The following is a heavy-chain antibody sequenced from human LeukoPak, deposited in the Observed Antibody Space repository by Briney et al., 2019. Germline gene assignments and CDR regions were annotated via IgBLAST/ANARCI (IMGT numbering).Heavy chain of an antibody. D-gene: IGHD3-10*01. Sequence: GGSLRLSCAASGFAFSGYGMHWVRQAPGKGLEWVAFIRYDGSNKYYADSVKGRFTISRDNSKNTLYLQMNSLRAEDTAVYYCANTPVTMVRGVHYYFDYWGQGTLVTVSS. J-gene: IGHJ4*02. CDR3: ANTPVTMVRGVHYYFDY. CDR2: IRYDGSNK. V-gene: IGHV3-30*02. CDR1: GFAFSGYG.